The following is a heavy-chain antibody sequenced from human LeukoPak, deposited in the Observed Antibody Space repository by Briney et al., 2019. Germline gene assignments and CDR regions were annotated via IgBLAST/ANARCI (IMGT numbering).Heavy chain of an antibody. J-gene: IGHJ6*03. D-gene: IGHD6-19*01. V-gene: IGHV3-30*02. Sequence: GGSLRLSCAASGFTFSSYGMHWVRQAPGKGLEWVALIRSDGSNKYYADSVKGRFTISRDNSKNTLYLQMNSLRDEDTAVYYCARDPYSGGYGAYYYYYMDVWGKGTTVTVSS. CDR1: GFTFSSYG. CDR2: IRSDGSNK. CDR3: ARDPYSGGYGAYYYYYMDV.